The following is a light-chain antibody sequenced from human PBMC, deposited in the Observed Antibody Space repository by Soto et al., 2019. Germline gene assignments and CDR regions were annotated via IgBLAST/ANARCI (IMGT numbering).Light chain of an antibody. CDR1: SSVVGGYNY. J-gene: IGLJ1*01. V-gene: IGLV2-11*01. CDR2: DVS. CDR3: CSYAGRYTYV. Sequence: SALTQPRSVSGSPGQSVTISCTGASSVVGGYNYVSWYQRHPGKAPKLMIYDVSKRPSGVPDRFSGSKSGNTASLTISGLQTEDEADYYCCSYAGRYTYVFGSGTKVTVL.